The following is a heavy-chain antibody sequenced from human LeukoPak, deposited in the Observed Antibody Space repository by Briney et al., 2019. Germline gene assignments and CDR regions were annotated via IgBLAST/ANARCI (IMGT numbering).Heavy chain of an antibody. V-gene: IGHV3-30*02. Sequence: PGGSLRLSCAASGFTFSSYGMHWVRQAPGKGLEWVAFIRYDGSNKYYADSVKGRFTISRDNAKNSLYLQMNSLRAEDTAVYYCARDGPYCSGGSCPPIWGQGTLVTVSS. D-gene: IGHD2-15*01. CDR3: ARDGPYCSGGSCPPI. CDR1: GFTFSSYG. CDR2: IRYDGSNK. J-gene: IGHJ4*02.